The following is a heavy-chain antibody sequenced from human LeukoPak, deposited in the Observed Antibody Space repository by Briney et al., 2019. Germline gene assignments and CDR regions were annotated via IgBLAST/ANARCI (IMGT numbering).Heavy chain of an antibody. J-gene: IGHJ5*02. D-gene: IGHD2-15*01. CDR3: ARGHPGGYCSGGSCYSRNWFDP. Sequence: PSETLSLTCTVSGGSISSYYWSWIRQPPGKGLEWIGYINCSGTTNYNPSLKSRLTISVDTSKNQFSLKLSSVTSADTAVYYCARGHPGGYCSGGSCYSRNWFDPGGQGNLVTVSS. CDR1: GGSISSYY. CDR2: INCSGTT. V-gene: IGHV4-59*01.